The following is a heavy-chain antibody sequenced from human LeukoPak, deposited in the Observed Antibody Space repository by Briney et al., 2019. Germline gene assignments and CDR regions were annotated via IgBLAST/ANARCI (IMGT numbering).Heavy chain of an antibody. CDR3: ARHYPRWLFDF. D-gene: IGHD3-9*01. J-gene: IGHJ4*02. CDR2: IYYSGTT. CDR1: GVSISTYY. Sequence: SETLSLTCTVSGVSISTYYWSWIRQPPGKGLEWIGYIYYSGTTNYNPSLKSRFTMSVDTSKNQFSLKLSSVTAADTAVYYCARHYPRWLFDFWGQGTLVSVSS. V-gene: IGHV4-59*08.